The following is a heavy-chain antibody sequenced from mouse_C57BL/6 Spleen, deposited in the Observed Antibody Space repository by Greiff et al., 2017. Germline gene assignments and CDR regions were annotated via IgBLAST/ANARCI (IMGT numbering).Heavy chain of an antibody. CDR1: GFTFSDYG. CDR3: AKLLSYYAMDC. CDR2: ISSGSSTI. V-gene: IGHV5-17*01. D-gene: IGHD2-1*01. Sequence: EVKLVESGGGLVKPGGSLKLSCAASGFTFSDYGMHWVRQAPEKGLEWVAYISSGSSTIYYADTVKGRFTISRDNAKNTLFLQMTSLRSEDTAMYYCAKLLSYYAMDCWGQGTSVTVSS. J-gene: IGHJ4*01.